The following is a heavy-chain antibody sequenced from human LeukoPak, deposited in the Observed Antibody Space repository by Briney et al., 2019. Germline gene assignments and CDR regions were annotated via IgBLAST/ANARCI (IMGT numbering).Heavy chain of an antibody. CDR1: GFTFSDYW. D-gene: IGHD5-24*01. CDR3: ARDRDNNYYDY. Sequence: PGGSLRLSCAASGFTFSDYWIHWVRQAPGKGLVWVSRINTDGSITNYADSVKGRFTISRDDSKNTLYLQMNTLRVEDTAVYYCARDRDNNYYDYWGQGTLVTVSS. CDR2: INTDGSIT. J-gene: IGHJ4*02. V-gene: IGHV3-74*01.